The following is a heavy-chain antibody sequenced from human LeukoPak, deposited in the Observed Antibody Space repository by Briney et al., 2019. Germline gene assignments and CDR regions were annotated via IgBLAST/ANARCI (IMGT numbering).Heavy chain of an antibody. V-gene: IGHV3-21*01. CDR2: ISSSSSYI. CDR1: GFTFSKYA. J-gene: IGHJ4*02. Sequence: GGSLRLSCAASGFTFSKYAMSWVRQAPGKGLEWVSSISSSSSYIYYADSVKGRFTISRDNAKNSLYLQMNSLRAEDTAVYYCAREYYYDSSGYYYWGQGTLVTVSS. D-gene: IGHD3-22*01. CDR3: AREYYYDSSGYYY.